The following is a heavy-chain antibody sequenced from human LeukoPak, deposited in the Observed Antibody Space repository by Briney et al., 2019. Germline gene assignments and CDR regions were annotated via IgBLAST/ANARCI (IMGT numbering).Heavy chain of an antibody. V-gene: IGHV3-30-3*01. CDR3: ARIGSLHPEDDY. CDR2: ISYDGSNK. D-gene: IGHD1-14*01. Sequence: GGSLRLSCAASGFTFSSYAMRWVRQAPGKGLEWVAVISYDGSNKYYADSVKGRFTISRDNPKNTLYLQMNSLRAEDTAVYYCARIGSLHPEDDYWGQGTLVTVSS. CDR1: GFTFSSYA. J-gene: IGHJ4*02.